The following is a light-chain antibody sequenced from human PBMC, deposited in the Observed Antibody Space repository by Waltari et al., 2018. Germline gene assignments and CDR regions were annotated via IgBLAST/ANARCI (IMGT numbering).Light chain of an antibody. CDR1: TSDVGGYNY. CDR3: CSYAGSHTFVV. Sequence: QSALTQPRSVSGSPGQSVTMSCTGTTSDVGGYNYVSWYQQYAGKVPKLMIYDVNTRPSGVPDRFSGSKSGNTASLTISGLQAEDEADYYCCSYAGSHTFVVFGGGTKLTVL. J-gene: IGLJ2*01. V-gene: IGLV2-11*02. CDR2: DVN.